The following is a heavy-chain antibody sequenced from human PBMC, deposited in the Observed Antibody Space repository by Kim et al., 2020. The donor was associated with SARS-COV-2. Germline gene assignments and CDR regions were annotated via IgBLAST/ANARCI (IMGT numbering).Heavy chain of an antibody. CDR3: ARGYYDSSGIPYYFDY. V-gene: IGHV5-51*01. D-gene: IGHD3-22*01. CDR2: IYPGDSDT. Sequence: GESLKISCKGSGYSFTSYWIGWVRQMPGKGLEWMGIIYPGDSDTRYSPSFQGQVTISADKSISTAYLQWSSLKASDTAMYYCARGYYDSSGIPYYFDYWGQGTLVTVSS. CDR1: GYSFTSYW. J-gene: IGHJ4*02.